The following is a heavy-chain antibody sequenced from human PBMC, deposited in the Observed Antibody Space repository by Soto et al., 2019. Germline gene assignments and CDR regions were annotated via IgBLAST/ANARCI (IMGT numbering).Heavy chain of an antibody. V-gene: IGHV1-8*01. CDR3: ARVAVAARPRWYNWFDP. CDR1: GYTFTDYD. CDR2: MNPNSGET. Sequence: QEQLVQSGAEVKKPGASVKVSCKTSGYTFTDYDINWVRQATGQGLEWIGWMNPNSGETGYVKKFQGRVTMTRSASLSTVYWELSSLRSEDTAVYYCARVAVAARPRWYNWFDPWGQGTLVTVSS. D-gene: IGHD2-15*01. J-gene: IGHJ5*02.